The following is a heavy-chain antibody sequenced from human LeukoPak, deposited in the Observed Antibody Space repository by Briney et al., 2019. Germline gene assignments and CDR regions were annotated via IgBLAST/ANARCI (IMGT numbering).Heavy chain of an antibody. CDR2: IDSSGNV. J-gene: IGHJ4*02. CDR3: ARGFSRIMITFDFDY. V-gene: IGHV4-39*07. D-gene: IGHD3-16*01. Sequence: SEILSLTCTVSGGSISTGGFYWGWIRQPPGKGLEYFATIDSSGNVYYNPSLRSRVTMSADTSKNQFSLKLSSVTAADTAVYYCARGFSRIMITFDFDYWGQGTLVTVSS. CDR1: GGSISTGGFY.